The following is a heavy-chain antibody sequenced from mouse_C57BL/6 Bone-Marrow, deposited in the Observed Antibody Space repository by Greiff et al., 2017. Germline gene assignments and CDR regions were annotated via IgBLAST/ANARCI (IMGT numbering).Heavy chain of an antibody. D-gene: IGHD2-3*01. CDR2: IWRGGST. V-gene: IGHV2-5*01. J-gene: IGHJ4*01. CDR3: AKNGLLRGYYAMDY. CDR1: GFSLTSYG. Sequence: QVHVKQSGPGLVQPSQRLSITCTVSGFSLTSYGVHWVRQSPGKGLEWLGVIWRGGSTDYNAAFMSRLSITKDNSKSQVFFKMNSLQADDTAIYYCAKNGLLRGYYAMDYWGQGTSVTVSS.